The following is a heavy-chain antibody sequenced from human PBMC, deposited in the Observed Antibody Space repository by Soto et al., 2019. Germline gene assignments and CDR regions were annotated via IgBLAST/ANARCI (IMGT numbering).Heavy chain of an antibody. D-gene: IGHD2-2*01. CDR1: GGSISSGDYY. V-gene: IGHV4-30-4*01. CDR3: ARVGTLGYCISTSCYGEAFDI. J-gene: IGHJ3*02. Sequence: SETLSLTCTVSGGSISSGDYYWSWIRQPPGKGLEWIGYIYYSGSTYYNPSLKSRVTIPVDTSKNHFSLKLSSVTAADTAVYYCARVGTLGYCISTSCYGEAFDIWGQGTMVTVSS. CDR2: IYYSGST.